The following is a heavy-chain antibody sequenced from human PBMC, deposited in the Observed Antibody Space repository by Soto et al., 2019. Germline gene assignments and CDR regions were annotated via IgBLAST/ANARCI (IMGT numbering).Heavy chain of an antibody. CDR3: ARAEYSGTAVVY. J-gene: IGHJ4*02. D-gene: IGHD1-26*01. CDR2: VYYTATT. V-gene: IGHV4-59*01. Sequence: KTSETLSLTCTVSRDSISAYYWSWIRQPPGKGLEWIGYVYYTATTNYNPSLRSRVTISVDTSKNQFSLSLSSVTAADTAVYYCARAEYSGTAVVYWGQGTLVTVSS. CDR1: RDSISAYY.